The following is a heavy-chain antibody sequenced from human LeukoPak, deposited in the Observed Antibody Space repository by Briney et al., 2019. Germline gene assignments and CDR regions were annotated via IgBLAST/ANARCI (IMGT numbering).Heavy chain of an antibody. J-gene: IGHJ6*02. V-gene: IGHV1-69*13. CDR3: AREDIVVVPAATNYYYYYGMDV. CDR1: GGTFSSYA. Sequence: ASVKVSCKDSGGTFSSYAISWVRQAPGQGLEWMGGIIPIFGTANYAQKFQGRVTITADESTSTAYMELSSLRSEDTAVYYCAREDIVVVPAATNYYYYYGMDVWGQGTTVTVSS. D-gene: IGHD2-2*01. CDR2: IIPIFGTA.